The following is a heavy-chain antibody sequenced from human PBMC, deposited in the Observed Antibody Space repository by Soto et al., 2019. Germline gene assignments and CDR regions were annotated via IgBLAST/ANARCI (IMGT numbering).Heavy chain of an antibody. CDR1: GGSISSGDYY. CDR2: IYYSGST. D-gene: IGHD3-3*01. V-gene: IGHV4-30-4*01. CDR3: ARNRLYDFSTDY. Sequence: PSETLSLTCTVSGGSISSGDYYWSWIRQPPGKGLEWIGYIYYSGSTYYNPSLKSRVTISVDTSKNQFSLKLSSVTAADTAVYYCARNRLYDFSTDYWGPGTLVTVSS. J-gene: IGHJ4*02.